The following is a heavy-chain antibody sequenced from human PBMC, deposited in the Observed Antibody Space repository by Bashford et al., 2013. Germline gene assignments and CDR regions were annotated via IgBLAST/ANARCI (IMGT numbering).Heavy chain of an antibody. V-gene: IGHV4-31*03. CDR2: IYYSGST. D-gene: IGHD3-9*01. CDR1: GGSISSGGYY. J-gene: IGHJ4*02. Sequence: SETLSLTCTVSGGSISSGGYYWSWIRQHPGKGLEWIGYIYYSGSTYYNPSLKSRVTISVDTSKNQFSLKLSSVTAADTAVYYCARLGYDILARIDYWGQGTLVTVSS. CDR3: ARLGYDILARIDY.